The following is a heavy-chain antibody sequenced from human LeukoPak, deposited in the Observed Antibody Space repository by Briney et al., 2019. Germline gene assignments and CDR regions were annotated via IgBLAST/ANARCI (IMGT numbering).Heavy chain of an antibody. Sequence: ESGPTLVNPTQTLTLTCTFSGFSLNTSGVGVGWIRQPPGKALEWLALIFWNADKRYSPSLKSRLTITKDTSKNQVVLTMTNMDPVDTATYYCAHNGAWRYYFDYWGQGTLVTVSS. CDR3: AHNGAWRYYFDY. D-gene: IGHD3-16*01. CDR2: IFWNADK. J-gene: IGHJ4*02. V-gene: IGHV2-5*01. CDR1: GFSLNTSGVG.